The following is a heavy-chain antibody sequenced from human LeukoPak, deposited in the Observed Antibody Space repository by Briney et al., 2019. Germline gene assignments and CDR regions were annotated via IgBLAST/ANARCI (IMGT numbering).Heavy chain of an antibody. CDR3: ARDGSGSYDRFDY. CDR2: IYHSGST. CDR1: GGSISSSNW. V-gene: IGHV4-4*02. D-gene: IGHD3-10*01. J-gene: IGHJ4*02. Sequence: SGTLSLTCAVSGGSISSSNWWSWVRQPPGKGLEWIGAIYHSGSTNYNPSLKSRVTISVDKSKNQFSLKLSSVTAADTAVYYCARDGSGSYDRFDYWGQGTLVTVSS.